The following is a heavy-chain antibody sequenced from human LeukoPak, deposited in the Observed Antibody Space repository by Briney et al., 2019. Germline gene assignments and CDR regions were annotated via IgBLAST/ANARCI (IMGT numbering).Heavy chain of an antibody. CDR3: ARDMGFSSEDY. D-gene: IGHD6-19*01. CDR2: IKHDGFDE. J-gene: IGHJ4*02. V-gene: IGHV3-7*01. CDR1: GFPFSSHV. Sequence: GGSLRLSCAASGFPFSSHVLSWVRQAPGEGLEWVANIKHDGFDEYYVDSVKGRFTISRDNAKNSLYLQMNSLRVEDTAVYYCARDMGFSSEDYWGQGTLVTVSS.